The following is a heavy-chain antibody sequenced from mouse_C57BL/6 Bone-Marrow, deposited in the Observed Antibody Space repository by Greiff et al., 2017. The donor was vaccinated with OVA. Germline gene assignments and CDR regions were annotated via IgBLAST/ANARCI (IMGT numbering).Heavy chain of an antibody. V-gene: IGHV1-55*01. CDR1: GYTFTSYW. Sequence: VQLQQSGAELVKPGASVKMSCKASGYTFTSYWITWVKQRPGQGLEWIGDIYPGSGSTNYNEKFKSKATLTVDTSSSTAYMQLSSLTSEDSAVYYCARAYGSYWYFDVWGTGTTVTVSS. CDR2: IYPGSGST. J-gene: IGHJ1*03. D-gene: IGHD1-1*01. CDR3: ARAYGSYWYFDV.